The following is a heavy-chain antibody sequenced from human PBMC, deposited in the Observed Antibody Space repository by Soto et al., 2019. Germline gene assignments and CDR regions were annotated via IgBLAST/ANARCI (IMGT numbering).Heavy chain of an antibody. CDR2: IDNGSSKI. J-gene: IGHJ2*01. D-gene: IGHD1-26*01. V-gene: IGHV3-48*02. Sequence: EVQLVESGGGLVQPGGSLRLSCAASGFTFSGYSMTWVRQAPGKGLEWVSYIDNGSSKIYYADSVRGRFTISRDNAKNSQYLKINSLRDEYTDVYYGARPRGRYWEFYCGRGSLVTV. CDR3: ARPRGRYWEFY. CDR1: GFTFSGYS.